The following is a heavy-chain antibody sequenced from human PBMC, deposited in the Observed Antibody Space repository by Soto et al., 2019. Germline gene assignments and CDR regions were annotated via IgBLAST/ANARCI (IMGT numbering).Heavy chain of an antibody. J-gene: IGHJ4*02. CDR2: IWYDGSNK. V-gene: IGHV3-33*01. Sequence: QVQLVESGGGVVQPGRALRLSCAASGFTFSSYGMHWVRQAPGKGLEWVAVIWYDGSNKYYADSVKGRFTISRDNSKNTLYLQMNSLRAEDTAVYYCARDDDYFDYWGQGTLVTVSS. CDR3: ARDDDYFDY. CDR1: GFTFSSYG.